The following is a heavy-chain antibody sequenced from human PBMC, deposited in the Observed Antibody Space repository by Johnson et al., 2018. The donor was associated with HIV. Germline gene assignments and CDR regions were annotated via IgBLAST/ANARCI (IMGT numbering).Heavy chain of an antibody. CDR2: ISYDGSNK. CDR1: GFTFSSYG. J-gene: IGHJ3*02. D-gene: IGHD5-18*01. V-gene: IGHV3-30-3*01. Sequence: QMQLVESGGDVVQPGRSLRLSCAASGFTFSSYGIHWVRQAPGKGLEWVAVISYDGSNKYYADSVKGRFTLSRDNSKNSLYLQMNSLRAEDTAVYYCARDRKSVNSYGLNHDAFDIWGQGTMVTVSS. CDR3: ARDRKSVNSYGLNHDAFDI.